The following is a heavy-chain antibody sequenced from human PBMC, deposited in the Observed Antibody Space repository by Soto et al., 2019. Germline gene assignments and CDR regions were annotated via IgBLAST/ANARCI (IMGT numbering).Heavy chain of an antibody. J-gene: IGHJ5*02. D-gene: IGHD6-6*01. Sequence: GGSLRLSCAASGFTFGNYAMSWVRQAPGEGLEWVSAISGSGGSTYYADSVKGRFTISRDNSKNTLYLQMNSLRAEDTAVYYSAKDIVEAARRSNWFDPWGQGTLVTVSS. CDR2: ISGSGGST. CDR1: GFTFGNYA. V-gene: IGHV3-23*01. CDR3: AKDIVEAARRSNWFDP.